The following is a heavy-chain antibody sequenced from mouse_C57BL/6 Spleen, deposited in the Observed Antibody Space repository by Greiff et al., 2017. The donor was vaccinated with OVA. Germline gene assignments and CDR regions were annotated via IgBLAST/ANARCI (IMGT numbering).Heavy chain of an antibody. Sequence: VMLVESGGGLVKPGGSLKLSCAASGFTFSSYAMSWVRQTPEKRLEWVATISDGGSYTYYPDNVKGRFTISRDNAKNNLYLQMSHLKSEDTAMYYCARERAWFAYWGQGTLVTVSA. V-gene: IGHV5-4*01. CDR3: ARERAWFAY. CDR2: ISDGGSYT. CDR1: GFTFSSYA. J-gene: IGHJ3*01.